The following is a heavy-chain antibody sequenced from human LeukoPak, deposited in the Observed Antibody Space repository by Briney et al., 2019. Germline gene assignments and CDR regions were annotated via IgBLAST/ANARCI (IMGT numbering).Heavy chain of an antibody. CDR1: GYTFTGYY. CDR2: INPNHGDT. D-gene: IGHD3-22*01. V-gene: IGHV1-2*02. Sequence: ASVKVSCKASGYTFTGYYMHWVRQAPGQGLEWMGWINPNHGDTNYAQKFQDRVSMTRDTSISTAYMELSRLRSDDTAVYYCARDERPGYYYGPYFDYWGQGTLVTVSS. J-gene: IGHJ4*02. CDR3: ARDERPGYYYGPYFDY.